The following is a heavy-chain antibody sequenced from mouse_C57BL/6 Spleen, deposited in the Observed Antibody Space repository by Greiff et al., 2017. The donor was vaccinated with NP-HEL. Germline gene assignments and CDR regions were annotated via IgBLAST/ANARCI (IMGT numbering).Heavy chain of an antibody. D-gene: IGHD2-4*01. Sequence: EVQLVESGGGLVQPKGSLKLSCAASGFSFNTYAMNWVRQAPGKGLEWVARIRSKSNNYATYYADSVKDRFTISRDDSESMLYLQMNNLKTEDTAMYYCVRLDYDGDWYFDVWGTGTTVTVSS. CDR1: GFSFNTYA. V-gene: IGHV10-1*01. J-gene: IGHJ1*03. CDR2: IRSKSNNYAT. CDR3: VRLDYDGDWYFDV.